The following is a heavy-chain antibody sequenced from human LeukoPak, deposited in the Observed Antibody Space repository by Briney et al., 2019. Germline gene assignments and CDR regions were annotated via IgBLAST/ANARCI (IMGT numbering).Heavy chain of an antibody. J-gene: IGHJ4*02. V-gene: IGHV1-69*05. Sequence: SVKVSCKASGGTFSSYAISWVRQAPGQRLEWMGGIIPIFGTANYAQKFQGRVTITTDESTSTAYMELSGLRSEDTAVYYCARGALPGSVFDYWGQGTLVTVSS. CDR1: GGTFSSYA. CDR3: ARGALPGSVFDY. D-gene: IGHD3-10*01. CDR2: IIPIFGTA.